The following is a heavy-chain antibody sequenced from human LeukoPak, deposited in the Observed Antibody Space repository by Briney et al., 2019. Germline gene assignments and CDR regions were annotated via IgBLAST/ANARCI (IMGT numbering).Heavy chain of an antibody. D-gene: IGHD1-26*01. Sequence: GASLRLSCAASGFTFSSYAMSWVRQAPGKGLEWVSAISGSGGSTYYADSVKGRFTISRDNSKNTLYLQMNSLRAEDTAVYYCAKDHRASIVGATPYFDYWGQGTLVTVS. V-gene: IGHV3-23*01. J-gene: IGHJ4*02. CDR2: ISGSGGST. CDR3: AKDHRASIVGATPYFDY. CDR1: GFTFSSYA.